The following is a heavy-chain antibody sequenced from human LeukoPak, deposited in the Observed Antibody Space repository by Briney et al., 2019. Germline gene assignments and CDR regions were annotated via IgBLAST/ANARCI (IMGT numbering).Heavy chain of an antibody. CDR3: ASSSYDILTGYDIGRLDY. J-gene: IGHJ4*02. CDR1: GGSISSYY. CDR2: IYYSGST. D-gene: IGHD3-9*01. Sequence: SETLSLTCTVSGGSISSYYWSWIRQPPGKGLEWIGYIYYSGSTNYNPSLKSRVTISVDTSKNQFSLKLSSVTAADTAVYYCASSSYDILTGYDIGRLDYWSQGTLVTVSS. V-gene: IGHV4-59*01.